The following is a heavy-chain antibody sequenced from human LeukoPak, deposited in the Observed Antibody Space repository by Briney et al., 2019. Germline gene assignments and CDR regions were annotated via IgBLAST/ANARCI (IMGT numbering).Heavy chain of an antibody. J-gene: IGHJ4*02. CDR2: IYYSGST. CDR3: ARPVDKAESFDY. V-gene: IGHV4-39*01. D-gene: IGHD5-12*01. Sequence: SETLSLTCTVSGGSISSSSYYWGLIRQPPGKGLEWIGSIYYSGSTYYNPSLKSRVTISVDTSKNQFSLKLSSVTAADTAVYYCARPVDKAESFDYWGQGTLVTVSS. CDR1: GGSISSSSYY.